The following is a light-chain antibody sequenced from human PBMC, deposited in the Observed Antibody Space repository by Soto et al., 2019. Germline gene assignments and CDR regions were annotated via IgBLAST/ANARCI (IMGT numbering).Light chain of an antibody. CDR3: QQYNNCPYT. CDR2: GAS. V-gene: IGKV3-15*01. CDR1: QSVSSN. J-gene: IGKJ2*01. Sequence: EIAMTQSPATLSVPPGERATLSCRASQSVSSNLAWYQQKPGQAPRLLIYGASTRATGIPARFSGSGSGTEFTLTISSLQSEDFAVYYCQQYNNCPYTFGQGTKLEIK.